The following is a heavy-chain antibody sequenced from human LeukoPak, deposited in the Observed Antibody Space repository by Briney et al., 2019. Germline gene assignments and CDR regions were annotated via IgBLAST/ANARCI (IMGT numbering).Heavy chain of an antibody. CDR2: ISSSSSTI. CDR3: ARGDFGDPIDH. Sequence: VSYISSSSSTIYYADSVKGRFTISRDNAKNSLYLQMNSLRAEDTAVYYCARGDFGDPIDHWGQGTLVTVSS. J-gene: IGHJ4*02. V-gene: IGHV3-48*04. D-gene: IGHD4-17*01.